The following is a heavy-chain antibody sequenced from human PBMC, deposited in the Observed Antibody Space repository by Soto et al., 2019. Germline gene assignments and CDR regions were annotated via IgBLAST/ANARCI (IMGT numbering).Heavy chain of an antibody. CDR2: ISYDGSNK. D-gene: IGHD3-22*01. CDR3: ARVQERYDSSGTQVYY. CDR1: GFTFSSYA. Sequence: QVQLVESGGGVVQPGRSLRLSCAASGFTFSSYAMHWVRQAPGKGLEGVAVISYDGSNKYYADSVKGRFTISRDNSKKTLYLPMTSLRAEDTAVYYCARVQERYDSSGTQVYYWGQGTLVTVSS. J-gene: IGHJ4*02. V-gene: IGHV3-30-3*01.